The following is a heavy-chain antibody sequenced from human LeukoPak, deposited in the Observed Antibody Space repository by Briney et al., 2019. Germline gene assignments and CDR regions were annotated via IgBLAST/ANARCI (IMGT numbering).Heavy chain of an antibody. Sequence: GGSLRLSCAASGFIVSNKYMSWVRQAPGKGLEWVSGFYSTGNTYYADSVKGRFTVSRDNSRNTLYLQMDSLRTGDTAVYYCAAVSTTYYYYGMDVWGQGTTVTVSS. D-gene: IGHD5/OR15-5a*01. J-gene: IGHJ6*02. CDR2: FYSTGNT. CDR1: GFIVSNKY. V-gene: IGHV3-53*01. CDR3: AAVSTTYYYYGMDV.